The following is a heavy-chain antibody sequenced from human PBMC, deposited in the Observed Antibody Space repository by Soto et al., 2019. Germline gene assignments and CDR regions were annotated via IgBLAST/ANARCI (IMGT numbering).Heavy chain of an antibody. CDR2: IYHSGST. D-gene: IGHD5-12*01. J-gene: IGHJ4*02. CDR3: ARGGGGYAVPSYFDY. CDR1: GGSISSYY. Sequence: SETLSLTCTVSGGSISSYYGSWIRQPAGKGLEWIGRIYHSGSTYYNPSLKSRVTISVDRSKNQFSLKLSSVTAADTAVYYCARGGGGYAVPSYFDYWGQGTLVTVSS. V-gene: IGHV4-4*07.